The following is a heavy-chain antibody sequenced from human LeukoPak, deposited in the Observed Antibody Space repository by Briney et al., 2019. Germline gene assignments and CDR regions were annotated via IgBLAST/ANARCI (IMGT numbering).Heavy chain of an antibody. CDR1: RFTFSNYG. Sequence: PGGSLRLSCAASRFTFSNYGMHLVRQAPGKGLEWVAVISYDGSNKYYADSVKGRFTISRDNSKNMLYLQMNGLKTEDTAVYYCARPKYSGYDHILDYWGQGTLVTVSS. CDR3: ARPKYSGYDHILDY. D-gene: IGHD5-12*01. CDR2: ISYDGSNK. V-gene: IGHV3-30*03. J-gene: IGHJ4*02.